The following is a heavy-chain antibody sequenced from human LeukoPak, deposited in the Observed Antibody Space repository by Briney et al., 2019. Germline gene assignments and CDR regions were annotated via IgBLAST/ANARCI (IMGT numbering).Heavy chain of an antibody. V-gene: IGHV4-34*01. CDR3: ARGAWATRLGS. D-gene: IGHD2-15*01. CDR1: GGSFSGYL. CDR2: IYESGTT. Sequence: SETLSLTCAVHGGSFSGYLWSWVRQPPGEGLEWIGEIYESGTTEYNPSLKSRVTISMVPSKQQFSLSLSSVTAADTAVYYCARGAWATRLGSWGLGTPVIVSS. J-gene: IGHJ4*02.